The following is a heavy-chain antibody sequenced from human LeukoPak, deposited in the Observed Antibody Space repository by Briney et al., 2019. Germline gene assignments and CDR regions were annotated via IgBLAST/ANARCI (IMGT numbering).Heavy chain of an antibody. V-gene: IGHV3-21*01. CDR2: ISDSSSSYI. D-gene: IGHD6-13*01. J-gene: IGHJ4*02. Sequence: GGSLRLSCTASGFTFSSYSMNWVRQAPGEGLGWLSCISDSSSSYIYYADSVKGRFTISRDNAKNSLYLQMNSLRAEDTAVYFCARDRSSSRDLDYWGQGTLVTVSS. CDR1: GFTFSSYS. CDR3: ARDRSSSRDLDY.